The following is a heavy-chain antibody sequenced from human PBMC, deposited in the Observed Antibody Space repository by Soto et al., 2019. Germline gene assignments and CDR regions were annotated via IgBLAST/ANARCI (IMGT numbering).Heavy chain of an antibody. J-gene: IGHJ5*02. CDR3: ASIYRITMVRGALDP. CDR2: IVVGSGNT. D-gene: IGHD3-10*01. CDR1: GFTFTSSA. V-gene: IGHV1-58*01. Sequence: GASVKVSCKASGFTFTSSAVQWVRQARGQRLEWIGWIVVGSGNTNYAQKFQERVTITRDMSTSTAYMELSSLRSEDTAVYYCASIYRITMVRGALDPWGQGTLVTL.